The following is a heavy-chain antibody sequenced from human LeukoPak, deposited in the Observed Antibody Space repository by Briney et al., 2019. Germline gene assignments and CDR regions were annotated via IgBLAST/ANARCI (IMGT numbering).Heavy chain of an antibody. V-gene: IGHV3-30-3*01. CDR2: ISYDGSNK. CDR1: GFTFSSYA. CDR3: ARAADY. J-gene: IGHJ4*02. Sequence: GGSLRLSCAASGFTFSSYAMHWVRQAPGKGLEWVAVISYDGSNKYYADSVKGRFTISRDNSKNALYLQMNSLRAEDTAVYYCARAADYWGQGTLVTVSS.